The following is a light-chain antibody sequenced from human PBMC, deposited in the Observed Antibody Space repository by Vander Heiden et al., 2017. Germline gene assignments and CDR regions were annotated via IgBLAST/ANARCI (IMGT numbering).Light chain of an antibody. CDR1: ALPKQY. J-gene: IGLJ2*01. V-gene: IGLV3-25*03. CDR2: KDS. Sequence: SYELTQPPSVSVSPGQTARITCPGDALPKQYAFWYQQKPGQAPVLVMYKDSERSSGIPDRFSGSSSGTTVTLTISGVQAEDEADYDCQSADSSGADVVFGGGTKLTVL. CDR3: QSADSSGADVV.